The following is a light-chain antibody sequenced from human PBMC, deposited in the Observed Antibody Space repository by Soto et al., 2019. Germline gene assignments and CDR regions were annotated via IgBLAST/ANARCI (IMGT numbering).Light chain of an antibody. J-gene: IGKJ4*01. CDR2: GAS. CDR3: QQYHMWPLT. Sequence: EMVMTQSPATLSMSPGERATLSCRASQSVSSNLAWYQQKPGQAPRPLIYGASTRAGGIPARFSGSGSGTEFTLTISSLQSEDVGVYFCQQYHMWPLTSGGGTKVEI. CDR1: QSVSSN. V-gene: IGKV3-15*01.